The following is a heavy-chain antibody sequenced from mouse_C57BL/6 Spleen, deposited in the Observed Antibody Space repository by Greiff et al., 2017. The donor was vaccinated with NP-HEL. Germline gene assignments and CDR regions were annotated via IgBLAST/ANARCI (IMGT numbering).Heavy chain of an antibody. V-gene: IGHV1-78*01. J-gene: IGHJ4*01. CDR3: ARWGGAGYVLYAMDY. CDR2: IYPRDGST. D-gene: IGHD3-2*02. Sequence: QVQLQQSDAELVKPGASVKISCKVSGYTFTDHTIHWMKQRPEQGLEWIGYIYPRDGSTKYNEKFKGKATLTADKSSSTAYMQLNSLTSEDSAVYFCARWGGAGYVLYAMDYWGQGTSVTVSS. CDR1: GYTFTDHT.